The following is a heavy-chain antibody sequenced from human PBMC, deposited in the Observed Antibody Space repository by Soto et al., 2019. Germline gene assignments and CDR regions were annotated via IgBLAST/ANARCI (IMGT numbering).Heavy chain of an antibody. CDR2: IYYSGST. CDR1: GGSISSYY. J-gene: IGHJ4*02. Sequence: PSETLSLTCTVSGGSISSYYWSWIRQPPGKGLEWIGYIYYSGSTNYNPSLKSRVTISVDTSKNQFSLKLSSVTAADTAVYYCARHREYSGYGVFGYWGQGTLVTVSS. D-gene: IGHD5-12*01. V-gene: IGHV4-59*08. CDR3: ARHREYSGYGVFGY.